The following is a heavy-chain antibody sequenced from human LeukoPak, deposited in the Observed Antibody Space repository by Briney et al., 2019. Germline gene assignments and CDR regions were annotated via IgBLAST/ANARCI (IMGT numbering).Heavy chain of an antibody. Sequence: QPGGSLRLSCAASGFTVSSNYMSWVRQAPGKGLEWVSVIYSGGSTYYADSVKGRFTISRDNAKNSLYLQMNSLRAEDTAVYYCARDMQLVPDAFDIWGQGTMVTVSS. CDR2: IYSGGST. CDR3: ARDMQLVPDAFDI. CDR1: GFTVSSNY. V-gene: IGHV3-53*01. D-gene: IGHD6-13*01. J-gene: IGHJ3*02.